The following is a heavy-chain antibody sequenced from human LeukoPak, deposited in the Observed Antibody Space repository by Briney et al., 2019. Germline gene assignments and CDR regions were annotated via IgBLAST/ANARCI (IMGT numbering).Heavy chain of an antibody. Sequence: PGGSLRLSCAASGFTFSSYEMNWVRQAPGKGLEWVSYISSSGSTIYYADSVKGRFTISRDNAKNSLYLQVNSLRAEDTAVYYCARRSGNYYYGMDVWGQGTTVTVSS. D-gene: IGHD6-13*01. CDR2: ISSSGSTI. CDR1: GFTFSSYE. J-gene: IGHJ6*02. CDR3: ARRSGNYYYGMDV. V-gene: IGHV3-48*03.